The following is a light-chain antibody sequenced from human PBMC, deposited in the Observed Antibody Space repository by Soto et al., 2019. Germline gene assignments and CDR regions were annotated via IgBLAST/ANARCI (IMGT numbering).Light chain of an antibody. J-gene: IGKJ1*01. CDR1: QSAFSSY. V-gene: IGKV3-20*01. CDR2: GAS. Sequence: ESVLTQSPGTLSLSPGERAPLSCRASQSAFSSYLAWYQQKPGQAPRLLIYGASSRAPGIPDRLSGSGSGTDFTLTIIRLEPEDFAAYYCQQYGSSPWTLGQGTKVEIK. CDR3: QQYGSSPWT.